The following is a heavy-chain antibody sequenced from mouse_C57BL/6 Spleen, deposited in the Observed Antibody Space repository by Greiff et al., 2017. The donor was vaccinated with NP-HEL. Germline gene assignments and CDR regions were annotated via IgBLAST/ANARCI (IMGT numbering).Heavy chain of an antibody. J-gene: IGHJ4*01. V-gene: IGHV5-9-1*02. Sequence: EVQVVESGEGLVKPGGSLKLSCAASGFTFSSYAMSWVRQTPEKRLEWVAYISSGGDYIYYADTVKGRFTISRDNARNTLYLQMSSLKSEDTAMYYCTRERTGTGYAMDYWGQGTSVTVSS. CDR1: GFTFSSYA. CDR2: ISSGGDYI. CDR3: TRERTGTGYAMDY. D-gene: IGHD4-1*01.